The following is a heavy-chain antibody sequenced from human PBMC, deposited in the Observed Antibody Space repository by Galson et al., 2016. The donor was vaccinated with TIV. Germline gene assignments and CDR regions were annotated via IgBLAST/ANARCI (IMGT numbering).Heavy chain of an antibody. J-gene: IGHJ4*02. CDR3: ARVGGRVSTPY. D-gene: IGHD3-16*01. CDR2: ISSSGETI. CDR1: GFTFSSHE. Sequence: SLRLSCAASGFTFSSHEMIWVRQTPGKGLEWVSYISSSGETIYYTESVKGRFTMSRDNAKSSLFLQMNSLRAEDTAVYYCARVGGRVSTPYWGQGTLVTVSA. V-gene: IGHV3-48*03.